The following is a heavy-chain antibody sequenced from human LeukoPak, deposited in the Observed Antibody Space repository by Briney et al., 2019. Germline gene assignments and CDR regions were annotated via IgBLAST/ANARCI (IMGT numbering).Heavy chain of an antibody. CDR2: ISSSSSTI. D-gene: IGHD1-26*01. V-gene: IGHV3-48*01. CDR1: GFTFSSYS. CDR3: ARESSGSRRVNYYYYMDV. J-gene: IGHJ6*03. Sequence: GGSLRLSCAASGFTFSSYSMNWVRQAPGKGLEWVSYISSSSSTIYYADSVKGRFTISRDNAKNSLYLQMNSLRAEDTAVYYCARESSGSRRVNYYYYMDVWGKGTTVTVSS.